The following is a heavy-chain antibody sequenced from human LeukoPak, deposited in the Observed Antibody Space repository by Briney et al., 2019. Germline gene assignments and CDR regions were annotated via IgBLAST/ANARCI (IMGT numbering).Heavy chain of an antibody. CDR2: INPNSGDT. Sequence: VASVKVSCKASGYTFTGYHIHWVRQAPGQGLEWMGRINPNSGDTNYAQKFQGRVTMTRDTSIGTAYMELSRLRSDDTAVYYCARDYCSSTSCLFDYWGQGTLVTVSS. CDR3: ARDYCSSTSCLFDY. D-gene: IGHD2-2*01. CDR1: GYTFTGYH. J-gene: IGHJ4*02. V-gene: IGHV1-2*06.